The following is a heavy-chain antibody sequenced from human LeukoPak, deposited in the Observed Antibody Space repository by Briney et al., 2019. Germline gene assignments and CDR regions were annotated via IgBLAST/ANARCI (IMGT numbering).Heavy chain of an antibody. Sequence: ASVKVSCKASGYTFTGYYMHWVRQAPGQGLEWMGWINPNSGGTNYAQKFQGRVTMTRDTSISTAYMELSRLRSEDTAVYYCASGMGRYGSGSYPMDVWGKGTTVTVSS. J-gene: IGHJ6*03. CDR1: GYTFTGYY. CDR3: ASGMGRYGSGSYPMDV. D-gene: IGHD3-10*01. V-gene: IGHV1-2*02. CDR2: INPNSGGT.